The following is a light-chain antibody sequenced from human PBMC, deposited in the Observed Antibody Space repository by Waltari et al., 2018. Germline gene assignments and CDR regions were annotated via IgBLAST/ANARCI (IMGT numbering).Light chain of an antibody. J-gene: IGLJ1*01. V-gene: IGLV2-14*01. CDR2: EVS. Sequence: QSALTQPASVSGSPGQSITISCTGTSSDVGGYNYVSWYQQHPGKAPKLMIYEVSNRPSGVSNRVSGSKSGNTASLTISGLQAEDEADYYCSSYTGSSTIFGTGTKVTVL. CDR3: SSYTGSSTI. CDR1: SSDVGGYNY.